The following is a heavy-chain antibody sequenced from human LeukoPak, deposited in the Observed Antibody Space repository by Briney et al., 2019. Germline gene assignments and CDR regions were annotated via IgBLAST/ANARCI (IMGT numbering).Heavy chain of an antibody. Sequence: GRSLRLSCAASGFTFSSYAMHWVRQAPGKVLEWVAVISYDGSNKYYADSVKGRFTISRDNSKNTLYLQMNSLRAEDTAVYYCARFGTTGTTQYGMDVWGKGTTVTVSS. J-gene: IGHJ6*04. CDR3: ARFGTTGTTQYGMDV. D-gene: IGHD1-1*01. CDR1: GFTFSSYA. V-gene: IGHV3-30*04. CDR2: ISYDGSNK.